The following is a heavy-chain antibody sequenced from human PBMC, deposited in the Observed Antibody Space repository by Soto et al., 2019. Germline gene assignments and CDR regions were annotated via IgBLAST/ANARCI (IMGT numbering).Heavy chain of an antibody. D-gene: IGHD3-10*01. Sequence: ASVKVSCKVSGNTLTELSMHWVRQAPGKGLEWMGGFDPEDGETIYAQKFQGRVTMTEDTSTDTAYMELSSLRSEDTAVYYCATLSRRFYYFDYWGQGTLVTVSS. V-gene: IGHV1-24*01. CDR1: GNTLTELS. CDR2: FDPEDGET. J-gene: IGHJ4*02. CDR3: ATLSRRFYYFDY.